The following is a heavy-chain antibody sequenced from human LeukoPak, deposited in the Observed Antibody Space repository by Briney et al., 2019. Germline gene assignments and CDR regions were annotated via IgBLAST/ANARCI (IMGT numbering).Heavy chain of an antibody. CDR3: ARVKGSGYRNSIDY. J-gene: IGHJ4*02. V-gene: IGHV3-20*04. D-gene: IGHD3-3*01. Sequence: GGSLRLSCAASGFTFSSYAMSWVRQAPGKGLEWVSGINWNGGSTYYRDSVKGRFTISRDNAENSLYLQMNSLRAEDTALYYCARVKGSGYRNSIDYWGQGTLVTVSS. CDR1: GFTFSSYA. CDR2: INWNGGST.